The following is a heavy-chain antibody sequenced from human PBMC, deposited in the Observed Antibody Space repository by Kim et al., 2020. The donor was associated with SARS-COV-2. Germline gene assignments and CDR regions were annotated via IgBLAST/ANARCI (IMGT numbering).Heavy chain of an antibody. V-gene: IGHV1-3*01. CDR2: INAGNGNT. CDR3: ARAWKSGWYGFDY. Sequence: ASVKVSCKASGYTFTSYAMHWVRQAPGQRLEWMGWINAGNGNTKYSQKFQGRVTITRDTSASTAYMELSSLRSEDTAVYYCARAWKSGWYGFDYWGQGTLVTVSS. J-gene: IGHJ4*02. CDR1: GYTFTSYA. D-gene: IGHD6-19*01.